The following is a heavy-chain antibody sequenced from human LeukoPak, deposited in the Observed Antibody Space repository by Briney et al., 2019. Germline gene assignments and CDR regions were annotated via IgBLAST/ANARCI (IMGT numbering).Heavy chain of an antibody. V-gene: IGHV4-4*02. CDR2: IYHSGST. J-gene: IGHJ5*02. CDR3: ARIYSSSWFLNWFDP. CDR1: GGSISSSKW. D-gene: IGHD6-13*01. Sequence: PSETLSLTCTVSGGSISSSKWWNWVRQPPGKGLEWIGEIYHSGSTYYNPSLKSRVTISVDTSKNQFSLKLNSVTAADTAVYYCARIYSSSWFLNWFDPWGQGTLVTVSS.